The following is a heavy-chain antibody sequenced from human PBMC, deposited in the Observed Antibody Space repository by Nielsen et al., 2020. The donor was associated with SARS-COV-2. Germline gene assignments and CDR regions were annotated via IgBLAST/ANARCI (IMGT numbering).Heavy chain of an antibody. CDR1: GYTFTDYY. D-gene: IGHD1-1*01. Sequence: ASVKVSCKASGYTFTDYYIHWVRQAPGQGLEWMGRINPYSGGTNYAQKFQGTVTMTRDASISTVYMELTSDDTAVYYCARSPNPVQLERPYYHYGMDVWGQGTTVTVSS. V-gene: IGHV1-2*06. J-gene: IGHJ6*02. CDR3: ARSPNPVQLERPYYHYGMDV. CDR2: INPYSGGT.